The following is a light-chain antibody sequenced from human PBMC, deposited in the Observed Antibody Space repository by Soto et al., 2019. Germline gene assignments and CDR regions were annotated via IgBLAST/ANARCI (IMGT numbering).Light chain of an antibody. J-gene: IGKJ2*01. CDR1: QGISSY. V-gene: IGKV1-8*01. Sequence: AIRMTQSPSSFSASTGDRVTITRRASQGISSYLAWYQQKPGKAPKLLIYAASTLQSGVPSRFSGSGSGTDFTLTISCLQSEDFATYYCQQYYCYPRTFGQGTKLEIK. CDR2: AAS. CDR3: QQYYCYPRT.